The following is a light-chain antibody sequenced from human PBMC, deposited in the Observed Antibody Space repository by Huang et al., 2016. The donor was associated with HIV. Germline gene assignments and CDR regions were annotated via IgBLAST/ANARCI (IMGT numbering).Light chain of an antibody. J-gene: IGKJ1*01. V-gene: IGKV3D-11*01. Sequence: EVVLTQSPAILSLSPGEEATHSCRASQAFTNRSGWCQQIPGQAPRLLIYDASNRATGLAARFRGSGPGTDFTLTISSLEPEDFALHFSHLRGNRRTFGQGTKVEIK. CDR1: QAFTNR. CDR3: HLRGNRRT. CDR2: DAS.